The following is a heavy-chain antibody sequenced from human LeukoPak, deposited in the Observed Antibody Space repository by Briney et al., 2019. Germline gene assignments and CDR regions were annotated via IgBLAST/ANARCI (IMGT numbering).Heavy chain of an antibody. CDR1: GYSISSGYY. CDR3: ARHHLPPVANWYFDL. CDR2: IYHSGST. Sequence: PSETLSLTCAVSGYSISSGYYWGWIRQPPEKGLEWIGSIYHSGSTYYNPSLKSRVTISVDTSKNQFSLKLSSVTAADTAVYYCARHHLPPVANWYFDLWGRGTLVTVSS. J-gene: IGHJ2*01. V-gene: IGHV4-38-2*01. D-gene: IGHD1-14*01.